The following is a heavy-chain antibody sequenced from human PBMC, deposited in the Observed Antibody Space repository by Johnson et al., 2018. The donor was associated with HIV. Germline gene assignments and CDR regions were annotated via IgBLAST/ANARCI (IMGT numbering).Heavy chain of an antibody. Sequence: VLLVESGGGLVKPGGSLRLPCAASGFTFSSYDMHWVRQATGKGLEWVSAIGTAGDTYYPGSVKGRFTISRENAKNSLYLQMNSLRAEDTAVYYCARGGAITMVRGTPGAFDIWGQGTMVTVSS. CDR2: IGTAGDT. D-gene: IGHD3-10*01. J-gene: IGHJ3*02. CDR3: ARGGAITMVRGTPGAFDI. CDR1: GFTFSSYD. V-gene: IGHV3-13*01.